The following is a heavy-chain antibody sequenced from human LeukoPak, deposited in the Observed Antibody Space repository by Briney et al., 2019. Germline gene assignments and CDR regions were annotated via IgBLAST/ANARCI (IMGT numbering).Heavy chain of an antibody. D-gene: IGHD3-10*01. V-gene: IGHV3-49*04. CDR1: GFTFGDYA. Sequence: PGGSLRLSCTASGFTFGDYAMSWVRQAPGKGLEWVGFIRSKAYGGTTEYAAPVKGRFTISRDDSKSIAYLQMNSLKTEDTAVYYCTRDVSGEPFIYWYFDLWGRGTLVTVSS. CDR2: IRSKAYGGTT. J-gene: IGHJ2*01. CDR3: TRDVSGEPFIYWYFDL.